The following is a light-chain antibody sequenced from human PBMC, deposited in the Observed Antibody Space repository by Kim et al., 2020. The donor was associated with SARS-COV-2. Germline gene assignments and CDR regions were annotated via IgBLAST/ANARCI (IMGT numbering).Light chain of an antibody. CDR2: DVN. J-gene: IGLJ1*01. Sequence: GQSITISCTGTSSDVGGCKYVSWYQQHPGKAPKLLIYDVNTRPSGVSSRFSGSKSGNTASLTISGLQAEDEADYHCSSYTTSISYVFGTGTRSPS. CDR3: SSYTTSISYV. CDR1: SSDVGGCKY. V-gene: IGLV2-14*04.